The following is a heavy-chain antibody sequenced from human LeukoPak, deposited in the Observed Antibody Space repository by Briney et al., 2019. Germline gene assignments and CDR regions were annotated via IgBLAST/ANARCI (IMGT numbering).Heavy chain of an antibody. CDR1: GFTLSSYA. CDR3: AKDKGSYSSSSAGRVS. Sequence: GGSLRLSCAASGFTLSSYAMSWVRQAPGKGLEWVSAISGSGGSTYYADSVKGRFTISRDNSKNTLYLQMNSLRAEDTAVYYCAKDKGSYSSSSAGRVSWGQGTLVTVSS. CDR2: ISGSGGST. V-gene: IGHV3-23*01. D-gene: IGHD6-6*01. J-gene: IGHJ4*02.